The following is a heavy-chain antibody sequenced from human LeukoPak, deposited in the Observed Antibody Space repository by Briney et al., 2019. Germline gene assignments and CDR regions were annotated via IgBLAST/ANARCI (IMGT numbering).Heavy chain of an antibody. CDR3: TTGYCSSTSCPPGP. CDR1: GFTFSNAW. J-gene: IGHJ5*02. V-gene: IGHV3-15*01. Sequence: GGSLRLSCAASGFTFSNAWMSWVRQAPGKGLEWVGRIKSKTDGGTTDYAAPVKGRFTISRDDSKNTLYLQMNSLKTEDTAVYYCTTGYCSSTSCPPGPWGQGTLVTVSS. D-gene: IGHD2-2*01. CDR2: IKSKTDGGTT.